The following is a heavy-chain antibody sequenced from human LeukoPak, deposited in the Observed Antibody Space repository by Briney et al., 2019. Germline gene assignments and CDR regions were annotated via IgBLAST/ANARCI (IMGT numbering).Heavy chain of an antibody. CDR2: ISSSSSYI. J-gene: IGHJ4*02. D-gene: IGHD3-9*01. V-gene: IGHV3-21*01. CDR1: GFTFSSYS. Sequence: GGSLRLSCAASGFTFSSYSMNWVHQAPGKGLEWGSSISSSSSYIYYADSVKGRFTISRDNAKNSLYLQMNSLRAEDTAVYYCARDLTYYDILTGPYDYWGQGTLVTVSS. CDR3: ARDLTYYDILTGPYDY.